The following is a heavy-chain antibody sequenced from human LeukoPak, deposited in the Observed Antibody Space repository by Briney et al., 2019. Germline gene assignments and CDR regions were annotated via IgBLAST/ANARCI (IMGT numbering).Heavy chain of an antibody. Sequence: PGGSLRLSCAASGFTFSSYGMHWVRQVPGEGLEWVAVIWYDGGIKYYADSLKGRFTISRDNSKNTLFLQMNSLRAEDTAVYYCARAVGPYDYWGQGTLVTVSS. CDR3: ARAVGPYDY. V-gene: IGHV3-33*01. CDR1: GFTFSSYG. J-gene: IGHJ4*02. CDR2: IWYDGGIK. D-gene: IGHD2-15*01.